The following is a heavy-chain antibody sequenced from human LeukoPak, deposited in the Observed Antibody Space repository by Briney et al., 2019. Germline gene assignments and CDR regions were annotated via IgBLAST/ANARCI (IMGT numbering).Heavy chain of an antibody. V-gene: IGHV4-59*08. J-gene: IGHJ4*02. CDR3: ARNYGDYGIVDY. Sequence: SETLSLTCTVSGGSISSYYWSWIRQPPGKGLEWIGYIYYSGSTNYNPSLKSRVTISVDTSKNQFSLKLSSVTAADPAVYYCARNYGDYGIVDYWGQGTLVTVSS. CDR2: IYYSGST. D-gene: IGHD4-17*01. CDR1: GGSISSYY.